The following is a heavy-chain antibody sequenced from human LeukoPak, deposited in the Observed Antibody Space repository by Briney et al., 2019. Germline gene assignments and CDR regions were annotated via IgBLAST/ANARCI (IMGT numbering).Heavy chain of an antibody. Sequence: GGSLRLSCAASGFTFSSYGMHWVRQAPGKGLEWVAFIRYDGSNKYYADSVKGRFTISRDNSKNTLYLQMNSLRAEDTAVYYCANNYGDYYYYMDVWGKGTTVTISS. CDR2: IRYDGSNK. D-gene: IGHD4-17*01. CDR3: ANNYGDYYYYMDV. V-gene: IGHV3-30*02. J-gene: IGHJ6*03. CDR1: GFTFSSYG.